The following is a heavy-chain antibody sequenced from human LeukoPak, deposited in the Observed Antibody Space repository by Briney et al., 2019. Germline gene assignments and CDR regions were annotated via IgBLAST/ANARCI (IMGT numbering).Heavy chain of an antibody. CDR2: IRYDGSTK. J-gene: IGHJ4*02. CDR1: GFTFSAYA. CDR3: ATDRAEYYYDSCGYYSH. Sequence: GGSLRLSCAASGFTFSAYAMHWVRQVPGKGLQWVAFIRYDGSTKCYADSVKGRFTVSRDNSKNTLYLQMNSLRAEDTAVYYCATDRAEYYYDSCGYYSHWGLGALVTVSS. V-gene: IGHV3-30*02. D-gene: IGHD3-22*01.